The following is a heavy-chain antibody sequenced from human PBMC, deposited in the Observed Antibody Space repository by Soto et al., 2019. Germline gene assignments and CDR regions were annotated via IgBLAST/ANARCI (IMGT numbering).Heavy chain of an antibody. V-gene: IGHV4-30-4*01. J-gene: IGHJ2*01. CDR2: IFNSGST. D-gene: IGHD2-2*02. CDR3: AREIIPLNTDWYFDL. Sequence: QVQLQESGPGLVKPSQTRSLTCTVSGCSISGGVSGWSWILQPPGKGLVWIGYIFNSGSTYYNPSLKSPVTISVDTSKNQSSLRLSSVTAADTAVYYCAREIIPLNTDWYFDLWGRGTLVTVSS. CDR1: GCSISGGVSG.